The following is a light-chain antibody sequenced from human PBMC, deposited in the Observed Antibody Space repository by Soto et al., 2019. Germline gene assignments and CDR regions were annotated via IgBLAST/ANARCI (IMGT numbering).Light chain of an antibody. Sequence: DIQMTQSPSTLSASVGDRVTITCRASQSISSWLAWYQQKSGKAPKLLIYDASSLESGVPSRFSGSGSDTVSTLTINMLHPDYFANYHCQQYSCYSLTFGGGTKVEIK. CDR3: QQYSCYSLT. CDR2: DAS. V-gene: IGKV1-5*01. CDR1: QSISSW. J-gene: IGKJ4*01.